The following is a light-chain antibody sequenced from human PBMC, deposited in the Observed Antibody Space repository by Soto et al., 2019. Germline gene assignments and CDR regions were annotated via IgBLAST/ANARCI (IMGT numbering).Light chain of an antibody. CDR2: AAS. CDR3: QQTYITRT. V-gene: IGKV1-39*01. J-gene: IGKJ1*01. CDR1: QSISSY. Sequence: DIQMTQSPSSLSASVGDRVTITCRASQSISSYLNWYQQKPGKAPKLLIYAASSLQSGVPSRFSGSRSGTDFTLTISSLQTEDCATYYCQQTYITRTFGQGTKVEIK.